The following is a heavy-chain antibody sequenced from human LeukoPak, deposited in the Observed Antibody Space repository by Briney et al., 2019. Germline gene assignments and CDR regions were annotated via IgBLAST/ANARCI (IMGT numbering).Heavy chain of an antibody. Sequence: PSETLSLTCTVSGGSISSSSYYWGWIRQPPGKGLEWIGSIYYSGSTYYNPSLKSRVTISVDTSKNQFSLKLSSVTAADTAVYYCARDHLGSGWSRCFDYWGQGTLVTVSS. D-gene: IGHD6-19*01. CDR2: IYYSGST. J-gene: IGHJ4*02. CDR1: GGSISSSSYY. V-gene: IGHV4-39*07. CDR3: ARDHLGSGWSRCFDY.